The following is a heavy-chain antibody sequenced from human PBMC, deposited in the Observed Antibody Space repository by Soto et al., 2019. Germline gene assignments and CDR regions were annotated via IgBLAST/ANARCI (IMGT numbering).Heavy chain of an antibody. CDR1: GFTFSSYA. Sequence: PGGSLRLSCAASGFTFSSYAMSWVRQAPGKGPEWVSAISSTGATTHYADSVKGRFIISRDNSKNTPYLQMNSLRAEDTAVYYCAKPGYLEQWLVRGYFDYWGQGTMVTVSS. J-gene: IGHJ4*02. D-gene: IGHD6-19*01. CDR2: ISSTGATT. CDR3: AKPGYLEQWLVRGYFDY. V-gene: IGHV3-23*01.